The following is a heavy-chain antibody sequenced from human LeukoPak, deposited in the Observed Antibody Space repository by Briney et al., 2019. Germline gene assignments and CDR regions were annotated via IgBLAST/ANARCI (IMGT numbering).Heavy chain of an antibody. CDR1: GYTFTGYY. CDR2: INPNSGGT. Sequence: GASVKVSCKASGYTFTGYYMHWVRQAPGQGLEWMGRINPNSGGTNYAQKFQGRVTMTRDTSISTAYMELSRLRSDDTAVYYCARNGCSSTSCYMYFDYWGQGTLVTVSS. J-gene: IGHJ4*02. D-gene: IGHD2-2*02. V-gene: IGHV1-2*06. CDR3: ARNGCSSTSCYMYFDY.